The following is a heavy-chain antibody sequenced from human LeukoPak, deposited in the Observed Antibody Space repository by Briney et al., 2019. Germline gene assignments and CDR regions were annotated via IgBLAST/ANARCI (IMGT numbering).Heavy chain of an antibody. CDR2: INHSGST. CDR3: ARVSLDSLLWFGESTHDY. CDR1: GGSFSGYY. Sequence: SETLSLTCAVYGGSFSGYYWSWIRQPPGKGLEWIGEINHSGSTNYNPSLKSRVTISVDTSKNQFSLKLSSVTAADTAVYYCARVSLDSLLWFGESTHDYWGQGTLVTVSS. J-gene: IGHJ4*02. V-gene: IGHV4-34*01. D-gene: IGHD3-10*01.